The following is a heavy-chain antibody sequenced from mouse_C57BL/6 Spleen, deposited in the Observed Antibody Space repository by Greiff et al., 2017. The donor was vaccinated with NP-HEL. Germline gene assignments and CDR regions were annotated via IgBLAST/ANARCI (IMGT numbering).Heavy chain of an antibody. J-gene: IGHJ4*01. D-gene: IGHD2-4*01. Sequence: QVQLQQSGAELARPGASVKMSCKASGYTFTSYTMHWVKQRPGQGLEWIGYINPSSGYTKYNQKFKDKATLTADKSSCTAYMQLSSLTSEDSAVYYCAREAYDYGYYYAMDYWGQGTSVTVSS. CDR3: AREAYDYGYYYAMDY. CDR1: GYTFTSYT. V-gene: IGHV1-4*01. CDR2: INPSSGYT.